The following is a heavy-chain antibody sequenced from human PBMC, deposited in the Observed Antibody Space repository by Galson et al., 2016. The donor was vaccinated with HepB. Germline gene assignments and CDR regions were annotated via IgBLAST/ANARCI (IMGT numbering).Heavy chain of an antibody. J-gene: IGHJ4*02. CDR2: ILGDGDTT. Sequence: SLRLSCAASGFTFSNYAMTWVRQAPGKGLEWVSGILGDGDTTYYADSVKGRSRISRDKSKNTLFLQRNSLRAEDTAVYHCAKAEKWEHDFWGQGTLVTVSS. D-gene: IGHD1/OR15-1a*01. V-gene: IGHV3-23*01. CDR3: AKAEKWEHDF. CDR1: GFTFSNYA.